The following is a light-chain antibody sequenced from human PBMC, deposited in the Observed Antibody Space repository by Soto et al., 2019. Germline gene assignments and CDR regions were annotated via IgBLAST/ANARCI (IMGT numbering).Light chain of an antibody. CDR1: NSDVGGHKC. CDR2: EVS. Sequence: QSALTQPASVSGSPGQSITISCTGANSDVGGHKCVSWYQQHPGKAPKLIIYEVSNRPSGVSNRFSGSKSGNTASLTISGLQAEDEADYYCSSYTSTSTLVFGGGTKLTVL. CDR3: SSYTSTSTLV. V-gene: IGLV2-14*01. J-gene: IGLJ3*02.